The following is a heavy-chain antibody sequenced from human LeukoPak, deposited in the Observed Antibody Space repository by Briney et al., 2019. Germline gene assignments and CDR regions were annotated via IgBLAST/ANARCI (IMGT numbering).Heavy chain of an antibody. CDR3: AKQPRGYYDSSGCLDY. D-gene: IGHD3-22*01. J-gene: IGHJ4*02. CDR1: GFTFSSYA. CDR2: ISGSGGST. Sequence: GGSLRLSCAASGFTFSSYAMSWVRQAPGKRLEWVSAISGSGGSTYYADSVKGRFTISRDNSKNTLYLQMNSLRAEDTAVYYCAKQPRGYYDSSGCLDYWGQGTLVTVSS. V-gene: IGHV3-23*01.